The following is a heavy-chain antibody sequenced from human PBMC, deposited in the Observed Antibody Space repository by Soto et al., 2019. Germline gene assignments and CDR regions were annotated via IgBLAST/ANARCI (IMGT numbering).Heavy chain of an antibody. CDR1: GGTFSSYA. CDR3: ARPRTYYDFWDV. V-gene: IGHV1-69*13. Sequence: PGPSVKVSCKASGGTFSSYAISWVRQAPGQGLEWMGGIIPIFGTANYAQKFQGRVTITADESTSTAYMELSSLRSEDTAVYYCARPRTYYDFWDVWGQGTTVTVSS. CDR2: IIPIFGTA. D-gene: IGHD3-3*01. J-gene: IGHJ6*02.